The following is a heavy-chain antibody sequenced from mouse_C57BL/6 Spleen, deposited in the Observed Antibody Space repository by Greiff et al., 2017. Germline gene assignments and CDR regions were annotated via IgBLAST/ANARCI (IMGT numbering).Heavy chain of an antibody. D-gene: IGHD3-2*02. CDR1: GYTFTSYW. Sequence: QVQLQQPGAELVKPGASVKLSCKASGYTFTSYWMQWVKQRPGQGLEWIGEIDPSDSYTNYNQKFKGKATLTVDTSSSTAYMQLSSLTSEDSAVYYCALDSSGYPYAMDYWGQGTSVTVSS. CDR3: ALDSSGYPYAMDY. J-gene: IGHJ4*01. CDR2: IDPSDSYT. V-gene: IGHV1-50*01.